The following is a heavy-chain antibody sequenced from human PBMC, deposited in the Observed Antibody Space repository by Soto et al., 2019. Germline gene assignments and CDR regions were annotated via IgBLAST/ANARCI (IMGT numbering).Heavy chain of an antibody. CDR3: AKQRAGYGSGSDTFYFDF. CDR1: GFTFSTYA. J-gene: IGHJ4*02. D-gene: IGHD3-10*01. V-gene: IGHV3-23*01. Sequence: GGSLRLSCSTSGFTFSTYAMNWVRQAPGKGLEWVSALSGSGGTTYYADSVRGRFTISRDNSKNTLFLQMSSLRAEDTALYYCAKQRAGYGSGSDTFYFDFWGQGTLVT. CDR2: LSGSGGTT.